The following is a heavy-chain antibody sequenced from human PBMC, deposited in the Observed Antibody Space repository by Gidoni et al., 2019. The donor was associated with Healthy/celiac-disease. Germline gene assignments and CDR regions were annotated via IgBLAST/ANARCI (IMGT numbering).Heavy chain of an antibody. CDR3: AREPGGAAAVFYFDD. J-gene: IGHJ4*02. Sequence: QLQQPASGPVPVTPTQTLSLTGPGAAGSISNGSYYWSWLRQPAGKGLEWIGRIYTSGSTNYNPSLKSRVTISVDTSKNQFSLKLSSVTAADTAVYYCAREPGGAAAVFYFDDWGQGTLVTVSS. CDR1: AGSISNGSYY. CDR2: IYTSGST. D-gene: IGHD6-13*01. V-gene: IGHV4-61*02.